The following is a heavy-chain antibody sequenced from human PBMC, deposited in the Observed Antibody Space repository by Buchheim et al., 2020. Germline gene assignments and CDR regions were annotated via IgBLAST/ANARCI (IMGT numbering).Heavy chain of an antibody. D-gene: IGHD3-10*01. V-gene: IGHV3-30-3*01. J-gene: IGHJ6*02. CDR1: GFTFSSYA. CDR3: ARDQYGSGSYFYYGMDV. Sequence: QVQLVESGGGVVQPGRSLRLSCAASGFTFSSYAMHWVRQAPGKGLEWVAVISYDGSNKYYADSVKGRFTISRDNSKNTLYLQMNSLRAEDTAVYYCARDQYGSGSYFYYGMDVWGQGTT. CDR2: ISYDGSNK.